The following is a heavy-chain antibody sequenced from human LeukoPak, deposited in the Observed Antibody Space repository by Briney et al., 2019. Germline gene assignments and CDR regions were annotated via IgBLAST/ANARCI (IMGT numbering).Heavy chain of an antibody. Sequence: ASVKVSCKASGYTFTGYYMHWVRQAPGQGLEWMGWINPNSGGTNYAQKFQGRVTMTRDTSISTAYMELSRLRSDDTAVYYCARDLGGREIVDDAFDIWGQGTMVTASS. D-gene: IGHD3-22*01. CDR2: INPNSGGT. CDR3: ARDLGGREIVDDAFDI. CDR1: GYTFTGYY. V-gene: IGHV1-2*02. J-gene: IGHJ3*02.